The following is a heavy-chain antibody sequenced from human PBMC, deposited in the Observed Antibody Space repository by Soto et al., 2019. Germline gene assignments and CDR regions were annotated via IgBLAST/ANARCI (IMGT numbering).Heavy chain of an antibody. V-gene: IGHV4-59*01. Sequence: SETLSLTCTVSGGSIISYYWGWIRQPPGKGLEWIGYIYYSGSTNYNPSLKSRVTISVDTSKNQFSLKLSSVTAADTAVYYCARLVRGGYCSGGSCYPGPGAFDIWGQGTMVTVSS. CDR3: ARLVRGGYCSGGSCYPGPGAFDI. CDR1: GGSIISYY. D-gene: IGHD2-15*01. J-gene: IGHJ3*02. CDR2: IYYSGST.